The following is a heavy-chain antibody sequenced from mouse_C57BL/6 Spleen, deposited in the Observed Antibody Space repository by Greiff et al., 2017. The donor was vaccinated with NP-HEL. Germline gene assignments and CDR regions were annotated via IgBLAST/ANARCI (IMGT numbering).Heavy chain of an antibody. V-gene: IGHV14-4*01. CDR2: IDPENGDT. CDR1: GFNIKDDY. CDR3: TTDSRDY. Sequence: VQLKESGAELVRPGASVKLSCTASGFNIKDDYMHWVKQRPEQGLEWIGWIDPENGDTEYASKFQGKAPITADTSSNTAYLQLSSLTSEDTAVYYCTTDSRDYWGQGTTLTVSS. J-gene: IGHJ2*01.